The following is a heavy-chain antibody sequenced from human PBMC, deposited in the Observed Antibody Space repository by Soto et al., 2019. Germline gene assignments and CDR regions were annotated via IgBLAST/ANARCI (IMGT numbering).Heavy chain of an antibody. J-gene: IGHJ4*02. CDR3: ARVRAVQEMATILDY. CDR1: GGSISSGGYY. V-gene: IGHV4-31*03. Sequence: QVQLQESGPGLVKPSQTLSLTCTVSGGSISSGGYYWSWIRQHPGKGLEWIGYIYYSGSTYYNPSLKSRVTIXXDXSXXQFSLKLSSVTAADTAVYYCARVRAVQEMATILDYWGQGTLVTVSS. D-gene: IGHD5-12*01. CDR2: IYYSGST.